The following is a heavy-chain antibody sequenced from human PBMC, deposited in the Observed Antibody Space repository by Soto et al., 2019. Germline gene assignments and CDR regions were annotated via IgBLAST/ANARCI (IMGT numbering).Heavy chain of an antibody. V-gene: IGHV5-10-1*01. D-gene: IGHD2-21*01. CDR3: ARHAFVEYYLDTGDSYRNWFGP. CDR2: IDPSDSST. CDR1: GYKFTSYW. J-gene: IGHJ5*02. Sequence: GESLKISCKGSGYKFTSYWITWVRQMPGKGLEWMGRIDPSDSSTNYSPSFQGHVTISADKSITTAYLQWSSLGASDTAMYYCARHAFVEYYLDTGDSYRNWFGPWGQGTLVTVSS.